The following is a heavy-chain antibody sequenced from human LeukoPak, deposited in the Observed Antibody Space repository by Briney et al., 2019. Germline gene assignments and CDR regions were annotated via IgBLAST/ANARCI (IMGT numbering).Heavy chain of an antibody. CDR1: GGTFSSYA. J-gene: IGHJ6*03. CDR3: AITRGPYYYYYMDV. V-gene: IGHV1-69*05. Sequence: SVKVSCKASGGTFSSYAISWVRQAPGQGLEWMGRIIPIFGTANYAQKFQGRVTITTDESTSTAYMELSSLRSEDTAVYYCAITRGPYYYYYMDVWGKGTTVTVSS. CDR2: IIPIFGTA.